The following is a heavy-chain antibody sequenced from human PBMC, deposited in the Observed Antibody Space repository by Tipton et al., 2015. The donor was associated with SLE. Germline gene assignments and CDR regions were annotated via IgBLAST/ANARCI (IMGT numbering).Heavy chain of an antibody. CDR1: GDSLSSSY. Sequence: TLSLTCFVSGDSLSSSYWSWIRQPPGKGLEWIGSLDDSGHIYYKPSLRSRLTMSIDTPKSQFSLKLTSVTAADTAVYYCAKGSGWYKDWGQGMLVTVSS. D-gene: IGHD6-19*01. CDR2: LDDSGHI. J-gene: IGHJ4*02. CDR3: AKGSGWYKD. V-gene: IGHV4-59*07.